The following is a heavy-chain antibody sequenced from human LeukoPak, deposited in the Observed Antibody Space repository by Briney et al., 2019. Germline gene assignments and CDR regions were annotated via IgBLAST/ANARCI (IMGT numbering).Heavy chain of an antibody. CDR1: GGSINSYY. J-gene: IGHJ4*02. D-gene: IGHD1-26*01. Sequence: SETLSLTCTVSGGSINSYYWSWIRQPAGKGLEWIGRIYSSGSTNYNPSLQSRVSMSVDTSKNQFSLKLTSVTAADTAVYYCARGGKATEVTKWGQGILVTVSS. V-gene: IGHV4-4*07. CDR2: IYSSGST. CDR3: ARGGKATEVTK.